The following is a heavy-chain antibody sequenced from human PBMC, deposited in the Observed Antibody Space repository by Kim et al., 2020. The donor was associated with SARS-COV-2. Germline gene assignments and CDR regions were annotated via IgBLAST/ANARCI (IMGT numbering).Heavy chain of an antibody. D-gene: IGHD3-10*01. J-gene: IGHJ6*02. CDR1: GFIFSSYG. CDR2: ISYDGSNK. Sequence: GGSLRLSCAASGFIFSSYGMHWVRQAPGMGLEWVAIISYDGSNKYYADSVKGRFTISRDNSKNTLYLQMDSLRGDDTAVYYCAKPGYHGSGSYSFQTNGLDVWGQGTTVTVS. CDR3: AKPGYHGSGSYSFQTNGLDV. V-gene: IGHV3-30*18.